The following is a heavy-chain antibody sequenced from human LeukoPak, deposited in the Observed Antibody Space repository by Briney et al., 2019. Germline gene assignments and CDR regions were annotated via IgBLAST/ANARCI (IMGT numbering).Heavy chain of an antibody. D-gene: IGHD3-22*01. CDR1: GGSISSYY. V-gene: IGHV4-59*01. Sequence: PSETLSLTCTVSGGSISSYYWSWIRQTPGKGLEWIGYIYYSGSTNFNPSLKSRVTISVDTSKNQFSLKMSSVTAADTAVYYCAREGYYYDSSGYYPSYYYYMDVWGKGTTVTVSS. J-gene: IGHJ6*03. CDR3: AREGYYYDSSGYYPSYYYYMDV. CDR2: IYYSGST.